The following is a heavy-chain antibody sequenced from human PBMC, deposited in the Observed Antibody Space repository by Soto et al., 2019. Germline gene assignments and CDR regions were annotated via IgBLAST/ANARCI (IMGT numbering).Heavy chain of an antibody. CDR2: IRSKPNNYAT. CDR3: TRHAVDY. V-gene: IGHV3-73*02. J-gene: IGHJ4*02. D-gene: IGHD6-19*01. Sequence: EVHLVESGGGLVQPGGSLKLSCVVSGFSFSDSARHWVRQASGKGLQWVGRIRSKPNNYATAYDESVKGRFTISRDDSKNTAYLQMNSLKTEDTAVYYGTRHAVDYWGQGTLVTVSS. CDR1: GFSFSDSA.